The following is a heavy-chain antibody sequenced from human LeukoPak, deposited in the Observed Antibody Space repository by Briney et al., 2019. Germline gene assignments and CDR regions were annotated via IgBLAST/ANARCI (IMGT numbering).Heavy chain of an antibody. V-gene: IGHV1-69*13. CDR2: IIPIFGTA. J-gene: IGHJ6*04. Sequence: ASVTVSCKASGGTFSSYAISWVRQAPGQGLEWMGGIIPIFGTANYAQKFQGRVTITADESTSTAYMELSSLRSEDTAVYYCAVVVVAVSPYYYYYGMDVWGKGTTVTVSS. CDR1: GGTFSSYA. CDR3: AVVVVAVSPYYYYYGMDV. D-gene: IGHD2-15*01.